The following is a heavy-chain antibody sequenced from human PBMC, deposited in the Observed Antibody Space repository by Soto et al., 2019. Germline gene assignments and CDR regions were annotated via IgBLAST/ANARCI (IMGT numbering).Heavy chain of an antibody. Sequence: EVQLLESGGGLVQPGGSLRLSCAASGFTFSSYALSWVRQSPGKGLEWVSAISGSGGSTYYADSVKGRFTISRDNSKNTLYLQMTSLRAEDTAVYYCAKAPSTVVAPGGAFDFWGQGTMVTVSS. CDR1: GFTFSSYA. CDR2: ISGSGGST. V-gene: IGHV3-23*01. D-gene: IGHD2-15*01. J-gene: IGHJ3*01. CDR3: AKAPSTVVAPGGAFDF.